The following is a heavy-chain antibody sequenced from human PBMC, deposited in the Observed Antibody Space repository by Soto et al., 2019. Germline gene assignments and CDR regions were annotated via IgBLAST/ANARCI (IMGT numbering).Heavy chain of an antibody. CDR1: GFSLTTSGVG. V-gene: IGHV2-5*02. CDR3: AHRVLRTVFGLVTTTAIYFDF. D-gene: IGHD3-3*01. CDR2: IYWDDDK. Sequence: QITLKESGPTVVKPTETLTLTCTFSGFSLTTSGVGVGWVRQSPGKAPEWLALIYWDDDKRYSTSLNSRLIITKDTSKNQVVLTMASVDPADRATYYCAHRVLRTVFGLVTTTAIYFDFWGPGTPVVVSS. J-gene: IGHJ4*02.